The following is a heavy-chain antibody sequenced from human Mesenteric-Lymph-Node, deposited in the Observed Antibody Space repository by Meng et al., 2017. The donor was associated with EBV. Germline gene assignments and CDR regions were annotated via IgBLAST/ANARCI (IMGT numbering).Heavy chain of an antibody. CDR3: ARDRGSYFFDY. J-gene: IGHJ4*02. CDR2: ISYDGSNK. CDR1: GLTFSSYA. Sequence: GGRVVQPGCALELSCAASGLTFSSYAMHWVRQAPGKGLEWVAVISYDGSNKYYADSVEGRFTISRDNSKNTLYLQMNSLRAEDTAVYYCARDRGSYFFDYWGQGTLVTVSS. V-gene: IGHV3-30-3*01. D-gene: IGHD1-26*01.